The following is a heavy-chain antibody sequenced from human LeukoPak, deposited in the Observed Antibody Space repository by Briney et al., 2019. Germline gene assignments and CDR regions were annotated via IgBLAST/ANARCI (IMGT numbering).Heavy chain of an antibody. CDR1: GFTFSDYD. CDR2: ISKDESPK. Sequence: PGGSLRLSCTASGFTFSDYDMHWARQAPGKGLEWVAFISKDESPKNYADSVQGRLTISRDTSKSTLYLQMNSLRPDDTGLYYCVRSRVRGDPFDPWGQGTQVTVSS. D-gene: IGHD3-10*01. V-gene: IGHV3-30*03. J-gene: IGHJ5*02. CDR3: VRSRVRGDPFDP.